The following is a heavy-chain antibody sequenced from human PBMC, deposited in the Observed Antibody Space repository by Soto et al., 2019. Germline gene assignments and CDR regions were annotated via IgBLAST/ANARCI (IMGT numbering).Heavy chain of an antibody. V-gene: IGHV1-8*02. CDR3: ARGQQLLLNSDAFDI. Sequence: GASVKVSCKASGYTFSNYDINWVRQAPGQGLEWMGWMNPKSGNTGYAQNLQGRVTMTRNSSISTAYMELSSLTSDDTALYYCARGQQLLLNSDAFDIWGQGTMVTVSS. CDR1: GYTFSNYD. J-gene: IGHJ3*02. D-gene: IGHD2-15*01. CDR2: MNPKSGNT.